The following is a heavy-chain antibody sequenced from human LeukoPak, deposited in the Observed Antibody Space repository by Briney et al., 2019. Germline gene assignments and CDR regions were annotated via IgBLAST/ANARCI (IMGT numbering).Heavy chain of an antibody. CDR1: GYTFTSYD. V-gene: IGHV1-8*03. J-gene: IGHJ6*03. CDR3: ARGRHDIVVVPAARYYYYMDV. Sequence: ASVKVSCKASGYTFTSYDINWVRQATGQGLEWMGWMNPNSGNTGYAQKFQGRVTITRNTSISTPYMELSSLRSEDTAVYYCARGRHDIVVVPAARYYYYMDVWGKGTTVTVSS. D-gene: IGHD2-2*01. CDR2: MNPNSGNT.